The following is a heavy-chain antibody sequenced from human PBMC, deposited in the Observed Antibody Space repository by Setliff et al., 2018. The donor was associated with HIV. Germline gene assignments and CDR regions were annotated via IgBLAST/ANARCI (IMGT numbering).Heavy chain of an antibody. CDR1: GGSISGYY. CDR3: ARGQGRFSFGAQLGYYFDY. Sequence: SETLSLTCTVSGGSISGYYWTWIRQPPFKGLEWIGYIHYRGNTDYNPSLKSRVTMSVDTSKNQFSLKLSSVTAADTAVYYCARGQGRFSFGAQLGYYFDYWGQGTLVTVSS. D-gene: IGHD5-18*01. J-gene: IGHJ4*02. V-gene: IGHV4-59*01. CDR2: IHYRGNT.